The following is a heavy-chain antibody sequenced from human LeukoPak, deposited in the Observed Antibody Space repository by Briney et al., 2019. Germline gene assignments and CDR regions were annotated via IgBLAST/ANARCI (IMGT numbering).Heavy chain of an antibody. CDR1: GGSISSYY. CDR2: IYYSGST. D-gene: IGHD4-17*01. J-gene: IGHJ4*02. V-gene: IGHV4-59*01. Sequence: SETLSLTCTVSGGSISSYYWSWIRQPPGKGLEWIGYIYYSGSTNYNPSPKSRVTISVGTSKNQFSLKLSSVTAADTAVYYCARGYGVLDYWGQGTLVTVSS. CDR3: ARGYGVLDY.